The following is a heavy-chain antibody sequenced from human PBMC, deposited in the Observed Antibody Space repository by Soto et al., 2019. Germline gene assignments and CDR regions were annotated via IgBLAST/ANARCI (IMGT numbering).Heavy chain of an antibody. V-gene: IGHV1-69*13. CDR3: ARGVTRGDHLHY. CDR2: IIPIFGTA. Sequence: SVKVSCKASGGTFSSYAISWVRQAPGQGLEWMGGIIPIFGTANYAQKFQGRVTITADESTSTAYMELSSLRSEDTAVYYCARGVTRGDHLHYWGQGTLVTVSS. D-gene: IGHD4-17*01. CDR1: GGTFSSYA. J-gene: IGHJ4*02.